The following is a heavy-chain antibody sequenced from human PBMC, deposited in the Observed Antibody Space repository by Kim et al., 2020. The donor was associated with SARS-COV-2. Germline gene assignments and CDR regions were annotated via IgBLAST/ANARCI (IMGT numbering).Heavy chain of an antibody. Sequence: SETLSLTCTVSGGSISSGGYYWSWIRQHPGKGLEWIGYIYYSGSTYYNPSLKSRVTISVDTSKNQFSLKLSSVTAADTAVYYCARTMVRGVILWFDPWGQGTLVTVSS. CDR1: GGSISSGGYY. D-gene: IGHD3-10*01. CDR2: IYYSGST. V-gene: IGHV4-31*03. CDR3: ARTMVRGVILWFDP. J-gene: IGHJ5*02.